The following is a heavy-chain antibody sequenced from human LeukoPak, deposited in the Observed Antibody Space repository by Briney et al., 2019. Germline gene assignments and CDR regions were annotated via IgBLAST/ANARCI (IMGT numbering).Heavy chain of an antibody. CDR3: ARVICSGGSCRFDY. CDR1: GGSISSYY. D-gene: IGHD2-15*01. Sequence: SETLSLTCTVSGGSISSYYWNWIRQPAGRGLEWIGRIHTSGSTNYNPSLKRRVTMSVDTSKNQFSLKLSSVTAADTAVYYCARVICSGGSCRFDYWGQGTLVTVSS. CDR2: IHTSGST. V-gene: IGHV4-4*07. J-gene: IGHJ4*02.